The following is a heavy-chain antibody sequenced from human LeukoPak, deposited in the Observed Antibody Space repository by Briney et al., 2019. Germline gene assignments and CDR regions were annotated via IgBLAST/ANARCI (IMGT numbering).Heavy chain of an antibody. CDR3: ARESAGMSYFDY. J-gene: IGHJ4*02. Sequence: SETLSLTCTVSGGSISSHYWSWIRQPPGKGLEWIGYIYYSGSTNYNPSLKSRVTISVDTSKNQFSLKLSSVTAADTAVYYCARESAGMSYFDYWGQGTPVTVSS. CDR1: GGSISSHY. V-gene: IGHV4-59*11. CDR2: IYYSGST.